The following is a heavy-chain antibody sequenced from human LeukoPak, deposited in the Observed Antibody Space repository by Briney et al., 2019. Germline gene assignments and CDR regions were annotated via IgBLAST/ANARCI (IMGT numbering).Heavy chain of an antibody. J-gene: IGHJ4*02. CDR3: ASDLSTWFD. V-gene: IGHV3-66*01. CDR1: GFIVSNNY. Sequence: GSLRLSCVASGFIVSNNYMRWVRQAPGGGLEWVSTIYRGGSSFYADSVKGRFTISRDNSKNTLYLQMDSLRAEDTAVYYCASDLSTWFDWGQGTQVTVAS. D-gene: IGHD6-13*01. CDR2: IYRGGSS.